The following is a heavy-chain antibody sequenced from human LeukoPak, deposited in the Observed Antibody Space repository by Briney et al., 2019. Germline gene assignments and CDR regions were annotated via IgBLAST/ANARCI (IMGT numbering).Heavy chain of an antibody. J-gene: IGHJ4*02. V-gene: IGHV1-69*04. CDR2: IIPILGIA. CDR1: GGTFSSYA. D-gene: IGHD4-23*01. Sequence: SVKVSCKASGGTFSSYAISWVRQAPGQGLEWMGRIIPILGIANYAQKFQGRVTITADKSTSTAYMELSSLRSEDTAVYYCASRWEPWRGGDDHFDYWGQGTLVTVSS. CDR3: ASRWEPWRGGDDHFDY.